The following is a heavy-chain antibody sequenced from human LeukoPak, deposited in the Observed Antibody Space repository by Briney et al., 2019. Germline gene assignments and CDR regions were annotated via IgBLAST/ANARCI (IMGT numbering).Heavy chain of an antibody. J-gene: IGHJ4*02. CDR1: GGSISSYY. V-gene: IGHV4-4*07. D-gene: IGHD4-17*01. CDR3: ARMMTTVTTGFDY. CDR2: IYHSGST. Sequence: KTSETLSLTCTASGGSISSYYWSWIRQPAGKGLEWIGRIYHSGSTNYNPSLKSRVTLSVDTSKNQFSLRLSSVTAADTAVYYCARMMTTVTTGFDYWGQGTLVTVSS.